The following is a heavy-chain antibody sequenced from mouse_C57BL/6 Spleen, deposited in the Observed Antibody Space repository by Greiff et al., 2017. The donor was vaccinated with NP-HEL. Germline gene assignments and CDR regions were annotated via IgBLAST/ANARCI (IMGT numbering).Heavy chain of an antibody. V-gene: IGHV5-9-1*02. Sequence: DVMLVESGEGLVKPGGSLKLSCAASGFTFSSYAMSWVRQTPEKRLEWVAYISSGGDYIYYADTVKGRFTISRDNARNTLYLQMSSLKSEDTAMYYCTRDGDDGYPYYAMDYWGQGTSVTVSS. D-gene: IGHD2-3*01. CDR2: ISSGGDYI. CDR3: TRDGDDGYPYYAMDY. CDR1: GFTFSSYA. J-gene: IGHJ4*01.